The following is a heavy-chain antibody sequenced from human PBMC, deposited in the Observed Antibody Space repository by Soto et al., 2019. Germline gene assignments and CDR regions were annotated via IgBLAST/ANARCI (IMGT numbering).Heavy chain of an antibody. CDR3: ARLPWYDSSGPSGVDY. V-gene: IGHV5-10-1*01. Sequence: GESLKISCNGSGYSFTSYWISWVRQMPGKGLEWMGRIDPSDSYTNYSPSFQGHVTISADKSISTAYLQWSSLKASDTAMYYCARLPWYDSSGPSGVDYWGQGTLVTVSS. D-gene: IGHD3-22*01. CDR2: IDPSDSYT. J-gene: IGHJ4*02. CDR1: GYSFTSYW.